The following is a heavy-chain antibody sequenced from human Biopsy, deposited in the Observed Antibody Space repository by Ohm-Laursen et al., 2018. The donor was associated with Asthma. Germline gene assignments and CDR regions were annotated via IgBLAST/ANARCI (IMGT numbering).Heavy chain of an antibody. V-gene: IGHV3-53*01. CDR1: GFTFSSYA. Sequence: SLRLSCAASGFTFSSYAMHWVRQAPGKGLEWVSVIYSGGSTYYADSVKGRFTISRDNSKNTLDLQMNSLRAEDTAVYYCGRDYPLVDWGQGTLVTVSS. J-gene: IGHJ4*02. D-gene: IGHD2-15*01. CDR3: GRDYPLVD. CDR2: IYSGGST.